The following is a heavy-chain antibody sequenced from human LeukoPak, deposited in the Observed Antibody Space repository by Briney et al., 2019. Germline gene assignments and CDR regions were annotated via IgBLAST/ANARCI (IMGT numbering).Heavy chain of an antibody. V-gene: IGHV3-21*01. J-gene: IGHJ4*02. Sequence: GGSLRLSCAPSGFTLSSYSMNWVRHASGKGLEWVSSISSSSRYIYYADSVKGRFTISRDNAKNSMYLQMNSLRAEDTAVYYCARDLGAVHYDYWGQGTLVTVSS. CDR1: GFTLSSYS. CDR2: ISSSSRYI. CDR3: ARDLGAVHYDY. D-gene: IGHD1-26*01.